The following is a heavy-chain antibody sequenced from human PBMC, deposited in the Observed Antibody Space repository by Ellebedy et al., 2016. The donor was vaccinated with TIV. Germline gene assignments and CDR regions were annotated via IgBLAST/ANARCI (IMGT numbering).Heavy chain of an antibody. CDR2: INHSGST. V-gene: IGHV4-34*01. J-gene: IGHJ5*02. CDR3: ARGGRWRGSYHKGGWFDP. D-gene: IGHD1-26*01. CDR1: GGSFSGYY. Sequence: SETLSLTCAVYGGSFSGYYWSWIRQPPGKGLEWIGEINHSGSTNYNPSLKSRVTVSVDTSKNQFSLKLSSVTAADTAVYYCARGGRWRGSYHKGGWFDPWGQGTLVTVSS.